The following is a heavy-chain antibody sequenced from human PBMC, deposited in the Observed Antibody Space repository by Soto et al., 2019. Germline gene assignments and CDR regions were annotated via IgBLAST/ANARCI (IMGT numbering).Heavy chain of an antibody. D-gene: IGHD2-15*01. CDR1: GTYISVFY. V-gene: IGHV4-59*01. Sequence: QVQLQESGPGLVKPSETLFLTCTVSGTYISVFYWSWMRQPPGKGLEGIVYIDYRVSNNYNPSLRRRVTMSVDTSKNQFSLKLSSVTAADTAIYYGARVMPGGQKRFDFWGQGTLATVSS. J-gene: IGHJ4*02. CDR2: IDYRVSN. CDR3: ARVMPGGQKRFDF.